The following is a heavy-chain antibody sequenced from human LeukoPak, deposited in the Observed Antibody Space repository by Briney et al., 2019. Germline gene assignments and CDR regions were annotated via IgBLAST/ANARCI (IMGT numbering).Heavy chain of an antibody. Sequence: GGSLRLSCAASGFTFGSYSMNWVRQAPGKGLEWVSSISSSSSYIYYADSVKGRFTISRDNAKNSLYLQMNSLRAEETAVYYCARGGFYNYVWGSYRIDYWGQGTLVTVSS. D-gene: IGHD3-16*02. CDR1: GFTFGSYS. J-gene: IGHJ4*02. CDR2: ISSSSSYI. CDR3: ARGGFYNYVWGSYRIDY. V-gene: IGHV3-21*01.